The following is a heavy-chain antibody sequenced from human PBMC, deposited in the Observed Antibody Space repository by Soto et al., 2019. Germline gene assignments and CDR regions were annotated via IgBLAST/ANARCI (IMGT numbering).Heavy chain of an antibody. CDR3: ARRFSTGGVAVSGTGRYFQH. CDR1: GFTFSSYG. CDR2: ISGSGGST. J-gene: IGHJ1*01. D-gene: IGHD6-19*01. Sequence: EVQLLESGGGLVQPGGSLRLSCAASGFTFSSYGMSWVRQAPGKGLEWVSGISGSGGSTYYADSAKGRFTISRDNSKNTLYLQMNSLRAEDTAVYYCARRFSTGGVAVSGTGRYFQHWGQGTLVTVS. V-gene: IGHV3-23*01.